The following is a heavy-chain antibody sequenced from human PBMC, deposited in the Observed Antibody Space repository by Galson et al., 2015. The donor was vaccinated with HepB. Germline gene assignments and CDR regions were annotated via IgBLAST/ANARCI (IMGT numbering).Heavy chain of an antibody. Sequence: SLRLSCAASGFTFSSYWMSWVRQAPGKGLEWVANIKQDGSEKYYVDSVKGRFTISRDNAKNSLYLQMNSLRAEDTAVYYCATISYSSSWYAVVGYFDYWGQGTLVTVSS. V-gene: IGHV3-7*01. D-gene: IGHD6-13*01. CDR2: IKQDGSEK. CDR1: GFTFSSYW. J-gene: IGHJ4*02. CDR3: ATISYSSSWYAVVGYFDY.